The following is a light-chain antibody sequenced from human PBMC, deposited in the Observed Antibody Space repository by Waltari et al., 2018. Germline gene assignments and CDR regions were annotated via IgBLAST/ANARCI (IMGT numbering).Light chain of an antibody. Sequence: SALTQPDSVSGAPGQSITISCRGISRASGGYSYASWYQQHPGEAPKLIIYDVTNRPSGVSDRFSGSKSGSSASLTISGLQPDDEADYYCSSFTSSTTGIFGGGTKLTVL. J-gene: IGLJ2*01. CDR3: SSFTSSTTGI. CDR1: SRASGGYSY. V-gene: IGLV2-14*03. CDR2: DVT.